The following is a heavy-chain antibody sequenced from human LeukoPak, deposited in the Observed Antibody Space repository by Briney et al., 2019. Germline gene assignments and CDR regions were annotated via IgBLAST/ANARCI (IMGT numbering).Heavy chain of an antibody. Sequence: GRSLRLSCAASGFTFSSYSMNWVRQAPGKGLEWVSSISSSSSYIYYADSVKGRFTISRDNAKSSLYLQMNSLRAEDTAVYYCARVGYGGYSGYFDYWGQGTLVTVSS. CDR2: ISSSSSYI. D-gene: IGHD4-23*01. CDR3: ARVGYGGYSGYFDY. CDR1: GFTFSSYS. V-gene: IGHV3-21*01. J-gene: IGHJ4*02.